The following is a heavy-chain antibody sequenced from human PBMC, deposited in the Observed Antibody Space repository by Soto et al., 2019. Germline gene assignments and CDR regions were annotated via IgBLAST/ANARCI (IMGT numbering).Heavy chain of an antibody. V-gene: IGHV4-59*01. CDR3: ARARKWFGGLDYYYYYGMDV. D-gene: IGHD3-10*01. J-gene: IGHJ6*02. CDR1: GGYIGGYG. CDR2: IYYSGST. Sequence: PSVTQCLTYTVSGGYIGGYGWSWIRQPPGKGLEWIGYIYYSGSTNYTPSLKSRVTISVDTSKNQFSLKLSSVTAADTAVYYCARARKWFGGLDYYYYYGMDVWGQGTTVTVSS.